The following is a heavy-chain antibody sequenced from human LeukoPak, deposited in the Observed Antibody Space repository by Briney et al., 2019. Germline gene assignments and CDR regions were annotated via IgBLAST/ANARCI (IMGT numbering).Heavy chain of an antibody. CDR2: THYSADR. J-gene: IGHJ4*02. V-gene: IGHV4-59*12. CDR1: GSSINDYY. Sequence: PSETLSLTCTVSGSSINDYYWSWIRQPPGRGLEWLAYTHYSADRNNNPSVRSRVTISLDASKNQVSLRLSSVSAADTAVYYCSRLGYCSGGCCYFDNWGQGILVTVSS. CDR3: SRLGYCSGGCCYFDN. D-gene: IGHD2-15*01.